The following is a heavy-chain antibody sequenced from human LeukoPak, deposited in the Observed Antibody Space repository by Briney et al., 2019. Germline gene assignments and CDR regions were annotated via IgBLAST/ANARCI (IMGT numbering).Heavy chain of an antibody. D-gene: IGHD3-16*02. CDR3: AKDYVWGSYRPTYYFDY. J-gene: IGHJ4*02. CDR1: GFTFDDYA. Sequence: QPGRSLRLSCAASGFTFDDYAMHWARQAPGRGLEWVSGISWNSGSIGYADSVKGRFTISRDNAKNSLYLQMNSLRAEDTALYYCAKDYVWGSYRPTYYFDYWGQGTLVTVSS. V-gene: IGHV3-9*01. CDR2: ISWNSGSI.